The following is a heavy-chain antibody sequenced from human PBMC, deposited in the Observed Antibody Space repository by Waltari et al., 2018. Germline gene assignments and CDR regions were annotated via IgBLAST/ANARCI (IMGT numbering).Heavy chain of an antibody. V-gene: IGHV4-59*01. D-gene: IGHD3-3*01. J-gene: IGHJ6*03. CDR3: ARGEYYDFWSGYRENYYYYMDV. Sequence: QVQLQESGPGLVKPSETLSLTCTVSGGSISSYYWSWIRQPPWTGLAWIGYIYYRRRTNYNPALKSLVTISVATSKTQFTLKRSSVTAAETAVYYCARGEYYDFWSGYRENYYYYMDVWGKGPRSPSP. CDR2: IYYRRRT. CDR1: GGSISSYY.